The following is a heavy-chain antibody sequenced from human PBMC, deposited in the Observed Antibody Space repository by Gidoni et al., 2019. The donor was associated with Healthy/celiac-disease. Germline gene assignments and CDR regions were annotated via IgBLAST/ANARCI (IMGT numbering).Heavy chain of an antibody. Sequence: QVQLVQPAPLGTKPGASVKIPCQASGYTFTSHGISWVRQAPGQGLEWMGWISPYNGNTIYAQKLQGRVTMTTDTSTSTAYMELRSLRSDDTAVYYCARDYLSYFDYWGQGTLVTVSS. J-gene: IGHJ4*02. CDR3: ARDYLSYFDY. CDR1: GYTFTSHG. CDR2: ISPYNGNT. V-gene: IGHV1-18*01.